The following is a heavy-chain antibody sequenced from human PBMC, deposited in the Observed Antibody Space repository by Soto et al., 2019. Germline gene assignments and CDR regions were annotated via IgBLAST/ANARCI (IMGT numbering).Heavy chain of an antibody. CDR2: ICHSETT. CDR3: ARDSRSTTTYGLDV. Sequence: QLQLQESGSGLVKPSQTLSLSCAVSGGSISSGGYSWSWIRLPPGKGLEWIGYICHSETTNYNPSLKSRVTISVDRSKNHLSLKLKSVTPADTAVYYCARDSRSTTTYGLDVWGQGTTVTVSS. J-gene: IGHJ6*02. CDR1: GGSISSGGYS. D-gene: IGHD4-4*01. V-gene: IGHV4-30-2*01.